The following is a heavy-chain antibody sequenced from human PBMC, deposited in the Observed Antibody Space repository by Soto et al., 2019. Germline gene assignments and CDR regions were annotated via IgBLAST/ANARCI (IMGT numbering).Heavy chain of an antibody. V-gene: IGHV1-8*01. J-gene: IGHJ4*02. CDR2: TNPNSGET. CDR3: VVLMGDSEY. CDR1: GYTFTSFD. Sequence: QVQLVQSGAEVKKPGASVKVSCKASGYTFTSFDISWVRQATGQGLEWMGWTNPNSGETGYAHKFQGTVTLTRNTSVSTAYMELSSLRSEDTAVFYCVVLMGDSEYWGQGTLVTVSS. D-gene: IGHD2-21*02.